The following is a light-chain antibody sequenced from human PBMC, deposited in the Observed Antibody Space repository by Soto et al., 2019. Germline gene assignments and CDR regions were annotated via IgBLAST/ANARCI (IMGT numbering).Light chain of an antibody. CDR2: AAS. CDR3: QQNYSTPLT. V-gene: IGKV1-39*01. CDR1: QSISSD. J-gene: IGKJ1*01. Sequence: DIEMTQSPCSLSSSAGDRVTISCRASQSISSDLDWYQQKTGKAPTILIYAASSLQSGVPARFSGSGSGTDFTLTISSLQPEDFATYYCQQNYSTPLTFGQGTKVEIK.